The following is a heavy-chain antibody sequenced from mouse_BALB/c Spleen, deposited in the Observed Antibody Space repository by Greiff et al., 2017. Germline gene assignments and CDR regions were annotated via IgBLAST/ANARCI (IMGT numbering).Heavy chain of an antibody. CDR3: ARDYRGAMDY. CDR1: GYSFTGYN. Sequence: EVQLQQSGPELGKPGASVKISCKASGYSFTGYNMYWVKQSHRKSLEWIGYIDPYNGGTSYNQKSKGKATLTVDKSSSTAYMHLNSLTSEDAAIYYCARDYRGAMDYWGQGTSVTVSS. J-gene: IGHJ4*01. D-gene: IGHD2-12*01. V-gene: IGHV1S135*01. CDR2: IDPYNGGT.